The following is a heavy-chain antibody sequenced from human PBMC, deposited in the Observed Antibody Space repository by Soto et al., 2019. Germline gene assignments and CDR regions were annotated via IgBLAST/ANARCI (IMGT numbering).Heavy chain of an antibody. D-gene: IGHD3-10*01. J-gene: IGHJ4*02. CDR3: ASGHFGKKHFFET. V-gene: IGHV3-30*03. Sequence: PAGALTLTCADSGVTFRTYSKYWVCVAQGKGLEWVAFISVYGSQKYYGDSVKDRFTISTDNSKNKLSLLMISLITDDTTVDYYASGHFGKKHFFETWGQG. CDR1: GVTFRTYS. CDR2: ISVYGSQK.